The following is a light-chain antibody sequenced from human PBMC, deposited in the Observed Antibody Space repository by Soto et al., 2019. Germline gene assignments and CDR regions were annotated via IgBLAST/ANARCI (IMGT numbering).Light chain of an antibody. CDR2: DAS. CDR1: QSISSW. Sequence: DIQMTQSPSPLSASVGDRVTITCRASQSISSWLAWYQQKPGKAPKLLIYDASSLESGVPSRFSGSGSGTEFTLTISSLQTDDFATYYCQQYNSYSSVTFGQGTKVEIK. CDR3: QQYNSYSSVT. J-gene: IGKJ1*01. V-gene: IGKV1-5*01.